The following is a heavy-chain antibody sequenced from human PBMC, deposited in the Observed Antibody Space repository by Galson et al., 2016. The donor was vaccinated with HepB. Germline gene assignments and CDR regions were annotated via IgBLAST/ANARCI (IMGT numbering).Heavy chain of an antibody. Sequence: SLRLSCAASGFTFSTYAMHWVRQAPGKGLGWVAVIGYEGSKKKYADAVKGRFTTSRDNSKKTLYLQMNSLRAEDTAVYYCASSGGFGSGTYYVYWGQGTLVTVSS. J-gene: IGHJ4*02. D-gene: IGHD3-10*01. CDR1: GFTFSTYA. CDR3: ASSGGFGSGTYYVY. V-gene: IGHV3-33*01. CDR2: IGYEGSKK.